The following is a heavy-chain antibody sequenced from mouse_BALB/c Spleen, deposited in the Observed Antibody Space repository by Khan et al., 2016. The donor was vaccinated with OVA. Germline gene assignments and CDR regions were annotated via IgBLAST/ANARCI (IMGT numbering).Heavy chain of an antibody. CDR1: GYTFTDYA. D-gene: IGHD2-3*01. CDR3: AGPAYDGYFDY. Sequence: QVRLQQSGPELVRPGVSVKISCKGSGYTFTDYAMYWVKQSHAKSLEWIGLISAYSGNTNYNQKFKGKATMTVDKSSRTAYMELARLTSEDSAICYCAGPAYDGYFDYWGQGTSLTVSS. J-gene: IGHJ2*02. V-gene: IGHV1S137*01. CDR2: ISAYSGNT.